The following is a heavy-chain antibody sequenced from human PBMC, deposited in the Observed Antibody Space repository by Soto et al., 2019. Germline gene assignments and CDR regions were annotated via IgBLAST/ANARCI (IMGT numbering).Heavy chain of an antibody. CDR3: AREDYDSSSGWFDP. CDR1: GFTFSSYE. Sequence: EVQLVESGGGLVQPGGSPRLSCAASGFTFSSYEMNWVRQAPGKGLEWVSYISSSGSTIYYADSVKGRFTISRDNAKNSLYLQMNSLRAEDTAVYYCAREDYDSSSGWFDPWGQGTLVTVSS. J-gene: IGHJ5*02. D-gene: IGHD3-22*01. V-gene: IGHV3-48*03. CDR2: ISSSGSTI.